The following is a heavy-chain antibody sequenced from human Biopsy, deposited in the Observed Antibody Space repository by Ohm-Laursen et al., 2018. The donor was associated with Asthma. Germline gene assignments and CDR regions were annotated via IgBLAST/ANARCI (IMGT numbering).Heavy chain of an antibody. CDR3: VRGSSSWHHGPFHYYYGLDV. CDR2: IYYSGTT. J-gene: IGHJ6*02. D-gene: IGHD6-13*01. Sequence: SETLSRTSSLSSGSGGYMRSGNYYWGWIRQPPGKGLEWIGSIYYSGTTYYNPSLESRVTVSADTSKNQFSLKLTSVTAADTAVYYCVRGSSSWHHGPFHYYYGLDVWGQGTTATVSS. V-gene: IGHV4-39*01. CDR1: SGSGGYMRSGNYY.